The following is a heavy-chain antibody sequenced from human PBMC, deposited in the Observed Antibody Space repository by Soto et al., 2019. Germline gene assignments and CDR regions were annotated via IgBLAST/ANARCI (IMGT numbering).Heavy chain of an antibody. CDR1: GFTFSSYA. D-gene: IGHD2-8*02. CDR3: AKDLFVSGYYGIDV. CDR2: ISGSGGST. Sequence: PGGSLRLSCAASGFTFSSYAMNWVRQAPGKGLEWVSAISGSGGSTYYADSVKGRFTISRDNSKNTPYLQMNSLRAEDTTVYYCAKDLFVSGYYGIDVRAQRTTDTGSS. V-gene: IGHV3-23*01. J-gene: IGHJ6*02.